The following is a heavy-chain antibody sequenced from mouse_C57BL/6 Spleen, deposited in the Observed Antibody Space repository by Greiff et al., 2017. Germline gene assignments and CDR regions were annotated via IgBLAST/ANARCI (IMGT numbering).Heavy chain of an antibody. V-gene: IGHV5-4*01. J-gene: IGHJ4*01. Sequence: DVQLVESGGGLVKPGGSLKLSCAASGFTFSSYAMSWVRQTPEKRLEWVTTISDGGSYTYYPDNVKGRFTISRDNAKNNLYLQMSHLKSEDTAMYYCARDRIDYDVGYAMDYWGQGTSVTVSS. D-gene: IGHD2-4*01. CDR1: GFTFSSYA. CDR2: ISDGGSYT. CDR3: ARDRIDYDVGYAMDY.